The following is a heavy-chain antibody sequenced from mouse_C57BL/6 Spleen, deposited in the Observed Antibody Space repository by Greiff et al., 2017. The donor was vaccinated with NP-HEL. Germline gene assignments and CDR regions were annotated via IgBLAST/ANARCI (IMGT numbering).Heavy chain of an antibody. J-gene: IGHJ2*01. CDR3: ARELATGYFDY. D-gene: IGHD1-1*01. Sequence: VQLQQSGAELARPGASVKMSCKASGYTFTSYTMHWVKQRPGQGLEWIGYINPSSGYTKYNQKFKDKATLTADKSSSTAYMQLSSLTSEDSAVYYCARELATGYFDYWGQGTTLTVSS. CDR2: INPSSGYT. CDR1: GYTFTSYT. V-gene: IGHV1-4*01.